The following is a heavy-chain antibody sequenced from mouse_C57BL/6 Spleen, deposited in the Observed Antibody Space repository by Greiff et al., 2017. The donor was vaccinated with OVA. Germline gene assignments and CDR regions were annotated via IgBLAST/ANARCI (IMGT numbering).Heavy chain of an antibody. J-gene: IGHJ4*01. CDR3: ARQLRYAMDY. Sequence: QVTLKESGPGILQSSQTLSLTCSFSGFSLSTSGMGVSWIRQPSGKGLEWLAHIYWDDDKRYNPSLKSRLTISKDTSRNHVFLKITSVDTADTATYYCARQLRYAMDYWGQGTSVTVSA. V-gene: IGHV8-12*01. CDR2: IYWDDDK. CDR1: GFSLSTSGMG. D-gene: IGHD1-1*01.